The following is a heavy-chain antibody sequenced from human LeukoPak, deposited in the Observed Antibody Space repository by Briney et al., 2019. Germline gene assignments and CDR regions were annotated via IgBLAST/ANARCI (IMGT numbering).Heavy chain of an antibody. V-gene: IGHV4-39*07. D-gene: IGHD3-3*01. CDR3: ARSYDFWSGYPTD. CDR1: VGSLSSSSYY. CDR2: IYYSGST. Sequence: PSQTLSLTRTVSVGSLSSSSYYWGWSRQPPGKGLGWIGGIYYSGSTYYNPSLKSRVTISVDTSKNQFSLKLSSVTAAYTAVYYCARSYDFWSGYPTDWGQGTLVTVSS. J-gene: IGHJ4*02.